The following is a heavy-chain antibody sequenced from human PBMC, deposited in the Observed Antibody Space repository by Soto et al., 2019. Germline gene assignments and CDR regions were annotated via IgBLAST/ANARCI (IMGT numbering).Heavy chain of an antibody. CDR1: GYTFTNYP. V-gene: IGHV1-3*01. D-gene: IGHD3-3*01. J-gene: IGHJ4*02. CDR3: ASLYRDFWSDYYTGPFDY. CDR2: INADNGNT. Sequence: ASVKVSCKASGYTFTNYPMHWVRQAPGQGLKWMGWINADNGNTKYSQKFQGRLAMTRDTSASTAYMEVSSLRSEDTAVYYCASLYRDFWSDYYTGPFDYWGQGTPVTVSS.